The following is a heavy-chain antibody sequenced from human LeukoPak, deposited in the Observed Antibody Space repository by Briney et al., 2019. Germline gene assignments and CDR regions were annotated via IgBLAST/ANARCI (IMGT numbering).Heavy chain of an antibody. Sequence: PSETLSLTCTVPGGAISSSDYYGGGIRPPPGKRLERIGSIYYSVITYYNTPLQSRVTISVDTHKNQFSLKLSSVTAADTAVYYCARHYYDINPPAYWYFDIWGRGTLVTVSS. CDR3: ARHYYDINPPAYWYFDI. D-gene: IGHD3-9*01. J-gene: IGHJ2*01. CDR1: GGAISSSDYY. CDR2: IYYSVIT. V-gene: IGHV4-39*01.